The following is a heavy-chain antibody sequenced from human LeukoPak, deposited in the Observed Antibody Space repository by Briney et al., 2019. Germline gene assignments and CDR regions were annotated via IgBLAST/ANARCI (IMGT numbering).Heavy chain of an antibody. CDR2: INPDGSEK. V-gene: IGHV3-7*01. Sequence: GGSLRLSCAASGFIFSSYYMTWVRQVPGKGLEWVANINPDGSEKNYVDSVKGRFTISRDNSKNTLYPQMNSLRAEDTAVYYCARDIAAADTYGMDAWGQGTTVTVSS. D-gene: IGHD6-13*01. CDR3: ARDIAAADTYGMDA. CDR1: GFIFSSYY. J-gene: IGHJ6*02.